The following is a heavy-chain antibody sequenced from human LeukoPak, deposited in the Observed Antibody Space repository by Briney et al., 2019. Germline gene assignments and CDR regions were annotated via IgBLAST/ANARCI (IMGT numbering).Heavy chain of an antibody. J-gene: IGHJ4*02. CDR1: GYTFTGYY. CDR3: ARAPERTVISYFDY. D-gene: IGHD3-22*01. Sequence: ASVKVSCKASGYTFTGYYMHWVRQAPGQGLEWMGWINPNSGGTNYAQKFQGRVTMTRDTSISTAYMELSRLRSDDTAVYYCARAPERTVISYFDYWGQGTLVTVSS. CDR2: INPNSGGT. V-gene: IGHV1-2*02.